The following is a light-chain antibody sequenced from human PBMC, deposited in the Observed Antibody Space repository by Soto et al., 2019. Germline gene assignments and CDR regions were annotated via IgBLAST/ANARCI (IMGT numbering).Light chain of an antibody. Sequence: DIQMTQTPTTLSASVGDRVTITCGASQSISSWLAWYQRKPGKAPKLLIYKASSLESGVPSRFSGSGSGTEFTLTISSLQPDDFATYYCQQYKAYWTFGQGTKVDIK. V-gene: IGKV1-5*03. CDR1: QSISSW. CDR2: KAS. CDR3: QQYKAYWT. J-gene: IGKJ1*01.